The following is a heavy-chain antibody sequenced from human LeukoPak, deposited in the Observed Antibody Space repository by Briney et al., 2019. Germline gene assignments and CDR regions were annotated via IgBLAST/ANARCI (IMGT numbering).Heavy chain of an antibody. V-gene: IGHV1-2*02. CDR2: INPNSGGT. Sequence: ASVKVPCKASGYTFTGYYMHWVRQAPGQGLEWMGWINPNSGGTNYAQKFQGRATMTRDTSISTAYMELSRLRSDDTAVYYCARDLKAVAGTIYWGQGTLVTVSS. D-gene: IGHD6-19*01. CDR1: GYTFTGYY. CDR3: ARDLKAVAGTIY. J-gene: IGHJ4*02.